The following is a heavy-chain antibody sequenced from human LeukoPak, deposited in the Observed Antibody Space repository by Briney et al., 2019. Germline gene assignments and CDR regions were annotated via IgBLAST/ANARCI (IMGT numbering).Heavy chain of an antibody. CDR3: ARGITGTDDAFDI. J-gene: IGHJ3*02. Sequence: ASVKVSCKASGGTFSSYAISWVRQAPGQGLEWMGGIIPIFGTANYAQKFQGRVTITTDESTSTAYMELSSLRSEDTAVYYCARGITGTDDAFDIWAKGQWSPSLQ. D-gene: IGHD1-20*01. CDR1: GGTFSSYA. V-gene: IGHV1-69*05. CDR2: IIPIFGTA.